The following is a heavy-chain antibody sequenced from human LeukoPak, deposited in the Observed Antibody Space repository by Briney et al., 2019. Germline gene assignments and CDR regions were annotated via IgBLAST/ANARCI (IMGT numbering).Heavy chain of an antibody. D-gene: IGHD2/OR15-2a*01. Sequence: SETLSLTCTVSGGSISSYYWSWIRQPPGKGLEWIGYIYYSGSTNYNPSLKSRVTISVDTSKNQFSLKLSSVTAADTAVYYCASTLLGGKNYFDYWGQGTLVTVSS. CDR1: GGSISSYY. CDR2: IYYSGST. J-gene: IGHJ4*02. V-gene: IGHV4-59*12. CDR3: ASTLLGGKNYFDY.